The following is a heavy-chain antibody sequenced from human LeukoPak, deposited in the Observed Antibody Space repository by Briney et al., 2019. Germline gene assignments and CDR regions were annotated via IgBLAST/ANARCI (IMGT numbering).Heavy chain of an antibody. V-gene: IGHV4-4*07. CDR1: GDSITNYY. CDR3: AREGEGGHWFDP. Sequence: SETLSLTCTVSGDSITNYYWSWIRQPAGKGLEWIGRIYTSGSTNYNPSLKSRVTISVDTSKNQFSLKLSSVTAADTAVYYCAREGEGGHWFDPWGQGTLVTVSS. CDR2: IYTSGST. J-gene: IGHJ5*02. D-gene: IGHD1-26*01.